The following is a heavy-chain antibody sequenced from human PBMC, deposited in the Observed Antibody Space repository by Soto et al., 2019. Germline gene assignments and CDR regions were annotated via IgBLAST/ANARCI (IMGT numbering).Heavy chain of an antibody. Sequence: PSQTLSLTCVISGDTVTGNTAGWNWIRQSPSRGLEWLGRTYYRSKWYYDYAGSVKGRMTINPDTSRNQFSLQLNSVSPEDTAVYYCASGMLVRGAYYVDVWGQATTVTGSS. V-gene: IGHV6-1*01. CDR2: TYYRSKWYY. CDR1: GDTVTGNTAG. D-gene: IGHD3-10*01. J-gene: IGHJ6*02. CDR3: ASGMLVRGAYYVDV.